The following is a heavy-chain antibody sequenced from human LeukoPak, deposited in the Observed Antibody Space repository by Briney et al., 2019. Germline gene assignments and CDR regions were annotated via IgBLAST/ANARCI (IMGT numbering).Heavy chain of an antibody. J-gene: IGHJ5*02. D-gene: IGHD5-24*01. V-gene: IGHV1-46*01. Sequence: GASVKVSCTASGYTFTSYYMHWVRQAPGQGLEWMGIITPSGGSTSYAQKFQGRVTMTRDTSTSTVYMELSSLRSEDTAVYYCARESIDNWFDPWGQGTLVTVSS. CDR1: GYTFTSYY. CDR3: ARESIDNWFDP. CDR2: ITPSGGST.